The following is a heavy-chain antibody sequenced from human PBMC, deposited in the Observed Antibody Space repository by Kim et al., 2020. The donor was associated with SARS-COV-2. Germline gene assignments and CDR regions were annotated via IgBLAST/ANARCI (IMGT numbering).Heavy chain of an antibody. CDR1: GFTFSSYE. CDR3: ARDSSNLRRGWLDS. J-gene: IGHJ5*01. CDR2: ISGSGSTT. V-gene: IGHV3-48*03. D-gene: IGHD4-4*01. Sequence: GGSLRLSCAASGFTFSSYEMNWIRQAPGKGLEWVSYISGSGSTTYYADSVRGRFTISRDNAKNSLYLQMSSLRAEDTALYYCARDSSNLRRGWLDSWGQGTLVTVSS.